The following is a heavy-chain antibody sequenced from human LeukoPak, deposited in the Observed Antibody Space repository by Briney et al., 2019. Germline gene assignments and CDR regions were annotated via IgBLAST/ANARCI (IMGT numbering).Heavy chain of an antibody. J-gene: IGHJ5*02. Sequence: GGSLRLSCAASGFTFSSYWMSWVRQAPGKGLEWVANIEQDGSEKYYVDSVKGRFTISRDNAKNSLYLQMNSLRAEDTAVYYCAREWELLITNWFDPWGQGTLVTVSS. CDR3: AREWELLITNWFDP. CDR2: IEQDGSEK. D-gene: IGHD1-26*01. V-gene: IGHV3-7*01. CDR1: GFTFSSYW.